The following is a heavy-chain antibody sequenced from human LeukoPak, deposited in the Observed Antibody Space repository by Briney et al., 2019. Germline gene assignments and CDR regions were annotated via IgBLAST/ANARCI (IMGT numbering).Heavy chain of an antibody. J-gene: IGHJ3*02. CDR2: IYYSGST. V-gene: IGHV4-59*02. CDR3: ARGEPYDI. Sequence: SETLSLTCTVSGGSVSSNYWSWIRQSPGKGLEWIGHIYYSGSTNYNPSLKSRVTISVDTSKNQFSLKLSSVTAADTAVYYCARGEPYDIWGQGTMVTVSS. CDR1: GGSVSSNY. D-gene: IGHD1-26*01.